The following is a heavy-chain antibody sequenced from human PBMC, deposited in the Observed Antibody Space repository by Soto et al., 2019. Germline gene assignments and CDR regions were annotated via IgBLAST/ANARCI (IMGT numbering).Heavy chain of an antibody. Sequence: SETLSLTCAVYGGSFSGYYWSWIRQPPGKGLEWIGEINHSGSTNYNPSLKSRVTISVDTSKNQFSLKLSSVTAADTAVYYCARGRYSSGWATRYYYYYGMDVWGQGTTVTVSS. CDR1: GGSFSGYY. V-gene: IGHV4-34*01. D-gene: IGHD6-19*01. CDR2: INHSGST. CDR3: ARGRYSSGWATRYYYYYGMDV. J-gene: IGHJ6*02.